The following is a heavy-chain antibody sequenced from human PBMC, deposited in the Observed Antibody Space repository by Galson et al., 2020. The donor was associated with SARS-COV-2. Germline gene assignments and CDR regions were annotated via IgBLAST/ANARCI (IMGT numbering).Heavy chain of an antibody. CDR3: ARDQDGYNDF. CDR2: IKQDGSDK. J-gene: IGHJ4*02. D-gene: IGHD5-12*01. CDR1: GFTFSSHW. V-gene: IGHV3-7*01. Sequence: GESLTISCAASGFTFSSHWMSWVRQAPGKGLEWVANIKQDGSDKYYVDSVKGRFTVSSDNAKNSLYLQMNSLRAEDTAVYYCARDQDGYNDFWGQGTLVTVSS.